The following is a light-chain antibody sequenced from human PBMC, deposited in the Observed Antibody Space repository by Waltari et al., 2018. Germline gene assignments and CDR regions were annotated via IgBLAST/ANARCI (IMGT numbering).Light chain of an antibody. V-gene: IGLV2-11*01. J-gene: IGLJ3*02. CDR1: SSDVGAYDY. Sequence: QSVLTQPRSVSGSPGQSVAISCTGTSSDVGAYDYVSWYQQYPGKAPKVMIYGVYKRPSGVPVRFSCSKSGNTASLTISGLQAEDEADYYCCSYANAKWVFGGGTRLTVL. CDR2: GVY. CDR3: CSYANAKWV.